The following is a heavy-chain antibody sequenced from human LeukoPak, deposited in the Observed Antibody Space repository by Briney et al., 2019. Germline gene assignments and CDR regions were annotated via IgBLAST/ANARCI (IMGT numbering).Heavy chain of an antibody. D-gene: IGHD3-22*01. CDR3: VRDQYYYDSSGYYRFDY. CDR2: IHTSGST. Sequence: SETLSLTWTVSGNSLSSYYWSWIRQPAGKGLEWIGRIHTSGSTNYNSSLKRRVTMSVDMSKNQFSLKLSSVTAADTAVYYCVRDQYYYDSSGYYRFDYWGQGTLVTVSS. V-gene: IGHV4-4*07. CDR1: GNSLSSYY. J-gene: IGHJ4*02.